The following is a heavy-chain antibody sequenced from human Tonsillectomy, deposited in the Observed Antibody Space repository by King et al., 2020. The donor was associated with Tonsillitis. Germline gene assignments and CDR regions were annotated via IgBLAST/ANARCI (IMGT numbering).Heavy chain of an antibody. D-gene: IGHD6-6*01. J-gene: IGHJ5*02. CDR3: ARSSIAARPEGWFDP. CDR1: GYSFTSYW. CDR2: IYPGDSDT. V-gene: IGHV5-51*01. Sequence: QLVQSGAEVKKPGESLKISCKGSGYSFTSYWIGWVRQMPGKGLEWMGIIYPGDSDTRYSPSFQGQVTISADKSSSTAYLQWSSLKAQDTAMYSCARSSIAARPEGWFDPWGQGTLVTVSS.